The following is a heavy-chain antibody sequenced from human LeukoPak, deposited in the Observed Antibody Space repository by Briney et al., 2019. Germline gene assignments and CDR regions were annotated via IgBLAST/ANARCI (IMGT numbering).Heavy chain of an antibody. CDR3: AKHGKIVVVPAAIDDAFDI. V-gene: IGHV3-48*03. Sequence: HAGGSLRLSCAASGFTFSSYEMSWVRQAPGKGLEWVSYISSSGSTINYADSMKGRFTISRDNAENSLYLQMNSLRADDTAVYYCAKHGKIVVVPAAIDDAFDIWGQGTMVTVSS. J-gene: IGHJ3*02. D-gene: IGHD2-2*01. CDR2: ISSSGSTI. CDR1: GFTFSSYE.